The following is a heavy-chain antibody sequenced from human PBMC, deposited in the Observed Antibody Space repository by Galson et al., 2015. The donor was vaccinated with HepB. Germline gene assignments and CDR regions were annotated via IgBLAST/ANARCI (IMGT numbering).Heavy chain of an antibody. CDR1: GFTFSDYY. V-gene: IGHV3-11*01. Sequence: SLRLSCAASGFTFSDYYMTWIRQAPGKGLECLSYISPGGIALFYADSVKGRFTISRDNARNSLYLQMNSLRAEDSAIYYCARAARWIDPWGQGTLVTVSS. J-gene: IGHJ5*02. CDR3: ARAARWIDP. CDR2: ISPGGIAL.